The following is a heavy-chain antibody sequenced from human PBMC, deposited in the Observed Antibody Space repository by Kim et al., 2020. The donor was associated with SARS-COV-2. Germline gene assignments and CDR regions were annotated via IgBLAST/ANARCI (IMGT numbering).Heavy chain of an antibody. V-gene: IGHV3-48*03. Sequence: SGKGRFTISRDNAKNSLYLQMNSLRAEDTAVYYCASLGGSRGYPRTAFDIWGQGTMVTVSS. D-gene: IGHD1-26*01. J-gene: IGHJ3*02. CDR3: ASLGGSRGYPRTAFDI.